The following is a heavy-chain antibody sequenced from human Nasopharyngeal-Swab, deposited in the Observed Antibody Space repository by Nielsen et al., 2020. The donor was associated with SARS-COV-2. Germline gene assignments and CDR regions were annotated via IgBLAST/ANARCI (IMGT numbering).Heavy chain of an antibody. CDR3: ARASYYYGSGSDDMDV. V-gene: IGHV3-74*01. CDR2: INSDGSRR. Sequence: VRHAPGKGLVWVSRINSDGSRRTYADSVKGRFTISRDNAKNTLYLQMNSLRAEDTAVYYCARASYYYGSGSDDMDVWGQGTTVTVS. D-gene: IGHD3-10*01. J-gene: IGHJ6*02.